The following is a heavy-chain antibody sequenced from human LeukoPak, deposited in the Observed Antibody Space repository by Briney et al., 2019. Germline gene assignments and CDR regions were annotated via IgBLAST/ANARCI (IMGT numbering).Heavy chain of an antibody. CDR2: IYYSGST. J-gene: IGHJ6*02. CDR3: ARDSGGMDV. Sequence: SETLSLTCTVSGGSISSYHWSWIRQPPGKGLEWIGYIYYSGSTNYNPPLKSRVTISVDTSKNQFSLKLSSVTAADTAVYYCARDSGGMDVWGQGTTVTVSS. V-gene: IGHV4-59*01. D-gene: IGHD7-27*01. CDR1: GGSISSYH.